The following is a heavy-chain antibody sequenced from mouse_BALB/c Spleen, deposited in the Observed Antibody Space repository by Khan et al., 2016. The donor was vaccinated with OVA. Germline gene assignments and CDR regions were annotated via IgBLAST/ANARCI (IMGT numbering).Heavy chain of an antibody. CDR3: VREGAYYRSDGWFAY. CDR1: GYTFTTYT. J-gene: IGHJ3*01. Sequence: QVQRKQDGAELARPGASVKMSCKASGYTFTTYTIHWVKQRPGQGLEWIGYIIPSNDYTNYNQKFKDRATLTADKSSSTAYMHLSSLTSEDSAVYYCVREGAYYRSDGWFAYWGQGTLVTVSA. CDR2: IIPSNDYT. D-gene: IGHD2-14*01. V-gene: IGHV1-4*01.